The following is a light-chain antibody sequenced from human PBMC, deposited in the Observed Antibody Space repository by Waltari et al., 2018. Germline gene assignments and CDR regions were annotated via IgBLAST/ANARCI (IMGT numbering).Light chain of an antibody. CDR3: CSYVGSHTNWV. CDR1: SSGVADYQF. J-gene: IGLJ3*02. CDR2: DVT. Sequence: QSALTQPRSVSGSPGQSVTISCTGISSGVADYQFVSWYPKHPGKAPKLMIHDVTKRPSGVPDRFSDSKSGNTASLTISGLQAEDEADYYCCSYVGSHTNWVFGGGTKVTVL. V-gene: IGLV2-11*01.